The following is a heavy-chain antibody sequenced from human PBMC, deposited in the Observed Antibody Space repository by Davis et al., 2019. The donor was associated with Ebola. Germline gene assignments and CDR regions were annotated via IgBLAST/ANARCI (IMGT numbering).Heavy chain of an antibody. CDR3: AREYRTGELDY. D-gene: IGHD7-27*01. Sequence: ASVTVSCQASGYTFTSYYMHWVRQAPGQGLEWMGIINPSGGSTSYAQKFQGRVTMTRDTSTSTVYMELSSLRSEDTAVYYCAREYRTGELDYWGQGTLVTVSS. V-gene: IGHV1-46*01. J-gene: IGHJ4*02. CDR1: GYTFTSYY. CDR2: INPSGGST.